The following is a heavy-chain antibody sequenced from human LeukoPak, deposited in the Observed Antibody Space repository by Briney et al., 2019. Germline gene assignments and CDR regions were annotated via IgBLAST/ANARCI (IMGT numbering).Heavy chain of an antibody. CDR2: IYSGGST. Sequence: PGGSLRLSCAASGFTASSNYMSWVRQAPGKGLEWVSVIYSGGSTYYADSVKGRFTISRDNSKNTLYLQMNSLRAEDTAVYYCMNTAYYYYGMDVWGQGTTVTVSS. CDR1: GFTASSNY. CDR3: MNTAYYYYGMDV. D-gene: IGHD4-17*01. V-gene: IGHV3-66*01. J-gene: IGHJ6*02.